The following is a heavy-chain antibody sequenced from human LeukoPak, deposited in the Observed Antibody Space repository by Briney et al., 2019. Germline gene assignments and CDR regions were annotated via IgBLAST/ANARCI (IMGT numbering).Heavy chain of an antibody. Sequence: GASVKVSCKASGYTFTGYYMHWVRQAPGQGLKWMGWINPNSGGTNYAQKFQGRVTMTRDTSISTAYMELSRPRSDDTAVYYCARKWLLHPFDYWGQGTLVTVSS. CDR3: ARKWLLHPFDY. V-gene: IGHV1-2*02. J-gene: IGHJ4*02. D-gene: IGHD3-22*01. CDR1: GYTFTGYY. CDR2: INPNSGGT.